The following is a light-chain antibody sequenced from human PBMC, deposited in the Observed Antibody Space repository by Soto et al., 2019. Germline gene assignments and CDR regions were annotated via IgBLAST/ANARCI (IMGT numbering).Light chain of an antibody. J-gene: IGKJ1*01. V-gene: IGKV3D-15*01. CDR1: QSVSAN. CDR2: DAS. Sequence: ERVMTQSPATLSVSRGDRATLSCRASQSVSANLAWYQQKPGQAPRLLIYDASNRATGIPARFSGSGSGTDFTLTISSLQSEDFAVYYCQEYNTWPWTFGQGTKVDIK. CDR3: QEYNTWPWT.